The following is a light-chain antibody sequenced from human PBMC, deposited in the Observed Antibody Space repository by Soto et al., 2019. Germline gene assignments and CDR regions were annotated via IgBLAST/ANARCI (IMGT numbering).Light chain of an antibody. CDR3: SSYTSSSPAIV. CDR2: DVS. Sequence: QSALTQPASVSGSPGQSIAISCTRTSSDVGGYNYVSWYQQHPGKAPKLMIYDVSNRPSGVSNRFSGSKSGNTASLTISGLQAEDEADYYCSSYTSSSPAIVFGTGTKVTVL. V-gene: IGLV2-14*01. J-gene: IGLJ1*01. CDR1: SSDVGGYNY.